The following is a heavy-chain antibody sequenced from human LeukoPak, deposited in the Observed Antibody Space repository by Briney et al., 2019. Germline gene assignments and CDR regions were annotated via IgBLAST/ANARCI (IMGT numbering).Heavy chain of an antibody. V-gene: IGHV4-39*07. J-gene: IGHJ4*02. CDR3: ASWNQPLRGGGLDY. D-gene: IGHD1-14*01. CDR1: GGSISSSSYY. Sequence: SETLSLTCTVSGGSISSSSYYWGWIRQPPGKGLEWIGSIYYSGSTYYNPSLKGRVTISVDTSKNQFSLKLSSVTAADTAVYYCASWNQPLRGGGLDYWGQGTLVTVSS. CDR2: IYYSGST.